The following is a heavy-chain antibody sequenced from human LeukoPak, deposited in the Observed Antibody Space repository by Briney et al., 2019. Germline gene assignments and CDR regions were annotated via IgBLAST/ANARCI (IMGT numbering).Heavy chain of an antibody. J-gene: IGHJ4*02. Sequence: ASVKVSCKASGGTFSSYAISWVRQAPGQGLEWVGGIIPIFGTANYAQKFQGRVTITADESTSTAYMELSSLRSEDTAVYYCARAVDTAMDHWDYWGQGTLVTVSS. V-gene: IGHV1-69*13. CDR1: GGTFSSYA. CDR2: IIPIFGTA. CDR3: ARAVDTAMDHWDY. D-gene: IGHD5-18*01.